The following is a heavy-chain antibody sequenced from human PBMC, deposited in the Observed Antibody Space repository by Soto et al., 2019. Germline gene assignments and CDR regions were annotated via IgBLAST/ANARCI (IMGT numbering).Heavy chain of an antibody. D-gene: IGHD5-18*01. Sequence: GGSLRLSCAASGFTFSSYSMSWVRQAPGKGLEWVSSISSSSSYIYYADSVKGRFTISRDNAKNSLYLQMNSLRAEDTAVYYCARDGMDTAMVSDAFDIWGQGTMVT. CDR1: GFTFSSYS. V-gene: IGHV3-21*01. J-gene: IGHJ3*02. CDR3: ARDGMDTAMVSDAFDI. CDR2: ISSSSSYI.